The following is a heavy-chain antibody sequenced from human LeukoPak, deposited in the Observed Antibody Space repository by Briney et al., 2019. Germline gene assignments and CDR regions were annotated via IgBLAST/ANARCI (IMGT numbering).Heavy chain of an antibody. CDR1: QFTFSSYD. CDR2: ISSDGGVT. CDR3: ARDRYSSGWYGDFDC. Sequence: GGSLRLSCAASQFTFSSYDMHWVRQAPGKGLHWVAIISSDGGVTYYADSVKGRFTISRDNSKNTLYLQMNSLRAEDTAVYYCARDRYSSGWYGDFDCWGQGTLVTVSS. D-gene: IGHD6-19*01. J-gene: IGHJ4*02. V-gene: IGHV3-30*04.